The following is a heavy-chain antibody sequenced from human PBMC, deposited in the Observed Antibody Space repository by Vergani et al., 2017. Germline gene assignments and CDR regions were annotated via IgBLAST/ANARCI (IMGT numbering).Heavy chain of an antibody. J-gene: IGHJ6*03. CDR2: MNPNSGNT. V-gene: IGHV1-8*01. Sequence: QVQLVQSGAEVKKPGASVTVSCKASGYTFTSYDINWVRQATGQGLEWMGWMNPNSGNTGYAQKFQGGVTMTRNTSISTAYMELSSLRSEDTAVYYCARGTRKIAARPDYYYYYMDVWGKGTTVTVSS. D-gene: IGHD6-6*01. CDR1: GYTFTSYD. CDR3: ARGTRKIAARPDYYYYYMDV.